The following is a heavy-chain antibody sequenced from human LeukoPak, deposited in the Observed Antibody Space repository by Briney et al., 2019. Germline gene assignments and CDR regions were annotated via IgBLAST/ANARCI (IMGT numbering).Heavy chain of an antibody. CDR2: INDYGSRT. Sequence: PGGSLRLSCSASGFTFSRCATHWVRQGPGKGLEYVSGINDYGSRTHYGDSAKGRFIISRDDSRNTVFLHMNSLRGDDTALYYCVKDLSGSYTFDYWGQGILVTVSS. V-gene: IGHV3-64D*09. CDR1: GFTFSRCA. J-gene: IGHJ4*02. D-gene: IGHD1-26*01. CDR3: VKDLSGSYTFDY.